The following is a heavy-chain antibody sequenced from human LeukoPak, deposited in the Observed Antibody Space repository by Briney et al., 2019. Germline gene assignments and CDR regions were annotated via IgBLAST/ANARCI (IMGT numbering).Heavy chain of an antibody. Sequence: GGSLRLSCAASGFTFSSYAMSWVRQAPGKGLEWVSAISGSGGSTYYADSVKGRFTISRDNSKNTLYLQMNSLRAEDTAVYYCAKGLSSSGRGYYGMDVWGQGTTVTVSS. V-gene: IGHV3-23*01. CDR1: GFTFSSYA. J-gene: IGHJ6*02. CDR3: AKGLSSSGRGYYGMDV. CDR2: ISGSGGST. D-gene: IGHD6-19*01.